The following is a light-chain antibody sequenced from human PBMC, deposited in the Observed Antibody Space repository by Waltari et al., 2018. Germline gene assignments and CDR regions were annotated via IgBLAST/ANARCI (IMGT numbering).Light chain of an antibody. J-gene: IGKJ4*01. V-gene: IGKV3-15*01. Sequence: EIVMTQSPATLSVYPGERAPLPCRASQSVSNNLAWFQHKPGQAPRLLIYGASTRAAGIPARFSGSGSGADFTLTISSLQSEDFALYYCQQYNSWPLTFGGGTKVEIK. CDR1: QSVSNN. CDR2: GAS. CDR3: QQYNSWPLT.